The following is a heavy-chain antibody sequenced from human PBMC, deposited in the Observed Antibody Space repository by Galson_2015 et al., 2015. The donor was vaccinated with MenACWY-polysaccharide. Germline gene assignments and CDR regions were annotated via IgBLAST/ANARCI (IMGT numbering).Heavy chain of an antibody. J-gene: IGHJ4*02. CDR3: AKERSSGLDY. CDR1: GFTFDDYA. CDR2: ISWNSGSI. Sequence: SLRLSCAASGFTFDDYAMHWVRHAPGKGLEWVSGISWNSGSIGYADSVKGRFTISRDNAKNSLYLQMNSLRAEDTALYYCAKERSSGLDYWGQGTLVTVSS. V-gene: IGHV3-9*01. D-gene: IGHD6-19*01.